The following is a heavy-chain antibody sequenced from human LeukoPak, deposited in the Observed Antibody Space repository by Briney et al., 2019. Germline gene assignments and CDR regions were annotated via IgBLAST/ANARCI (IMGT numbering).Heavy chain of an antibody. D-gene: IGHD5-18*01. J-gene: IGHJ4*02. CDR2: ISSSSSTI. CDR3: ARDRGYSYGPFDY. CDR1: GFTFSSYS. Sequence: GGSLRLSCAASGFTFSSYSMNWVRQAPGKGLEWVSYISSSSSTIYYADSVKGRFTISRDNAKNSLYLQMNSLRAEDTAVYYRARDRGYSYGPFDYWGQGTLVTVSS. V-gene: IGHV3-48*01.